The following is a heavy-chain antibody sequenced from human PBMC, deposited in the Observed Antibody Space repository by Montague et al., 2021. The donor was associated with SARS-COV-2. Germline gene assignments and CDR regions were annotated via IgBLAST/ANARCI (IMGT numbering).Heavy chain of an antibody. CDR2: ISYGGIA. CDR1: GVSITSTNW. Sequence: SETLSLTCAVSGVSITSTNWWCLVRQPPGKRLEWTGDISYGGIASYNPSLKSRATISMDRSRNLFTLMLTAVTAADTAIYYCAVNVVTVAADYWGQGTPVTVS. J-gene: IGHJ4*02. V-gene: IGHV4-4*02. CDR3: AVNVVTVAADY. D-gene: IGHD1-1*01.